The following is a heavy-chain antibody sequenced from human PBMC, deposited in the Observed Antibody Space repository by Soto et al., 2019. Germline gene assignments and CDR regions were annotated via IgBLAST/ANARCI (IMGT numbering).Heavy chain of an antibody. V-gene: IGHV3-73*02. Sequence: EVQLVESGGGLVQPGGSLKLSCAASGFTFSGSAMHWVRQASGKGLEWVGSIRSKANSYATAYAASVKGRFTISRDDSKNTAYLQMNSMKTDDTAVYYCTRQNNYHDSSGYYYVASYYGMDVWGQGTTVTVSS. D-gene: IGHD3-22*01. CDR3: TRQNNYHDSSGYYYVASYYGMDV. CDR1: GFTFSGSA. J-gene: IGHJ6*02. CDR2: IRSKANSYAT.